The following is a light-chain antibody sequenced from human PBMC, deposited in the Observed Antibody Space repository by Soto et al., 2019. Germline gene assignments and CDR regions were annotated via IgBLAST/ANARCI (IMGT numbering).Light chain of an antibody. CDR3: QQSYSTPPT. CDR2: AAS. V-gene: IGKV1-39*01. J-gene: IGKJ3*01. Sequence: DIQMTQSPSSLSASVGDRVTITCRASQSISSYLNWYQQKPGKAPKLLIYAASSLQSGVTSRFSGSGSGTDFTLTISSLQPEDFATYYCQQSYSTPPTFVPGTKVDIK. CDR1: QSISSY.